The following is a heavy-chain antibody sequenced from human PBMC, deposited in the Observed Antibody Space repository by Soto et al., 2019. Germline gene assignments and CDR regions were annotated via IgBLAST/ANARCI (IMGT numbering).Heavy chain of an antibody. Sequence: ASVKVSCKASGGTFSSYTISWVRQAPGQGLEWMGRIIPILGIANYAQKFQGRVTITADKSTSTAYMELSSLRSEDTAVYYCARDPTFDYGSCMDVWGQGATVTVSS. CDR1: GGTFSSYT. J-gene: IGHJ6*02. D-gene: IGHD3-10*01. V-gene: IGHV1-69*04. CDR2: IIPILGIA. CDR3: ARDPTFDYGSCMDV.